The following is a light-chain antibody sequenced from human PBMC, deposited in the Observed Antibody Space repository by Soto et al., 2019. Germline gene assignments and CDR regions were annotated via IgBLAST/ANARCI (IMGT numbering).Light chain of an antibody. Sequence: QSALTQPASVSGSPGQSITISCTGTSSDIGAYNSVSWYQQHPGKAPKLMIYEVSNRPSGVSNRFSASKSGNTASLTISGLQAEDEADYYCRSRTTSNPDVFGTGTKLTVL. CDR2: EVS. CDR1: SSDIGAYNS. CDR3: RSRTTSNPDV. J-gene: IGLJ1*01. V-gene: IGLV2-14*01.